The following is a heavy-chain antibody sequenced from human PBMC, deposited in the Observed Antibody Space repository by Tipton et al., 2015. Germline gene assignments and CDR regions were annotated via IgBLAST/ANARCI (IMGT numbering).Heavy chain of an antibody. V-gene: IGHV1-18*01. CDR1: GYTFTSYG. Sequence: QLVQSGAEVKKPGASVKVSCKASGYTFTSYGISWVRQAPGQGLEWMGWFNTYNGNTNCAQKLQGRVTMTTDTTTSTAYMELRSLRSDDTAVYYCARGPGITYYEFWRYFYYYGMDVWGQGTTVTVSS. D-gene: IGHD3-3*01. J-gene: IGHJ6*02. CDR3: ARGPGITYYEFWRYFYYYGMDV. CDR2: FNTYNGNT.